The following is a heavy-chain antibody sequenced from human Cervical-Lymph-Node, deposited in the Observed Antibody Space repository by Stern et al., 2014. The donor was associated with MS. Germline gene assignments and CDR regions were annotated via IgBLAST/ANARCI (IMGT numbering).Heavy chain of an antibody. CDR3: ARQRYFDY. J-gene: IGHJ4*02. CDR1: GYTFTSYW. CDR2: LFPGGSDM. Sequence: EVQLVQSGPEVKRPGESLKISCQASGYTFTSYWIGWVRQMPGKGLEWIAILFPGGSDMRNSPSFQGQVTISADKSSSTAYLQWNKLKASDTAIYYCARQRYFDYWGQGTLVTVSS. V-gene: IGHV5-51*01.